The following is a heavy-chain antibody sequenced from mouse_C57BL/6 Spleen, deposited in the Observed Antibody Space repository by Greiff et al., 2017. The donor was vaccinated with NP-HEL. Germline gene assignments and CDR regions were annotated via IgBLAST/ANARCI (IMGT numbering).Heavy chain of an antibody. CDR1: GFTFSSFA. CDR3: TRESSYDYGSSPLLAMDC. Sequence: EVKLVESGEGLVKPGGSLKLSCAASGFTFSSFAMSWVRQTPEKRLEWVAYISSGGDYIYYADTVKGRFTISRDNARNTLYLQMSSLKSEDTAMYYCTRESSYDYGSSPLLAMDCWGQGTSVTVSS. CDR2: ISSGGDYI. D-gene: IGHD1-1*01. V-gene: IGHV5-9-1*02. J-gene: IGHJ4*01.